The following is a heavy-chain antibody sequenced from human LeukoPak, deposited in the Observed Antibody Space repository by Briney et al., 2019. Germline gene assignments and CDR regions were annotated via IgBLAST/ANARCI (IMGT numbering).Heavy chain of an antibody. V-gene: IGHV4-39*01. J-gene: IGHJ4*02. CDR2: IYYGGST. CDR3: ARRVIVATIDY. Sequence: SETLSLTCTVSSGSISSSTYYWAWIRQPPGKGLEWIGSIYYGGSTYYNPSLKSRVTISADTSKNQFSLKLSSVTAADTAVYLCARRVIVATIDYWGQGTLVTVSS. CDR1: SGSISSSTYY. D-gene: IGHD5-12*01.